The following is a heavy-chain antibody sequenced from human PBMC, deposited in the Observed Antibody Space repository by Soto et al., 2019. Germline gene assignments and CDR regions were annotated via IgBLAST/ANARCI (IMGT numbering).Heavy chain of an antibody. D-gene: IGHD5-18*01. CDR1: GFSLATGGVG. J-gene: IGHJ4*02. CDR3: AHRRTGVNTCSYGDFDY. CDR2: IYWDDDK. Sequence: QITLKESGPTLMKPTQTLTLTCSFSGFSLATGGVGVGWIRQPPGKALECLALIYWDDDKRYNPSQRSRLTVTKDTSKNQVVLTMNNMDPVDTATYFCAHRRTGVNTCSYGDFDYWGQGIMVTVSS. V-gene: IGHV2-5*02.